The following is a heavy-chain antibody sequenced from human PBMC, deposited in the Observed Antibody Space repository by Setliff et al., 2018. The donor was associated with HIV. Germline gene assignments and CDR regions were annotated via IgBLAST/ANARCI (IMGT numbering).Heavy chain of an antibody. D-gene: IGHD4-17*01. V-gene: IGHV3-48*03. CDR1: GFTLSSHE. CDR2: ISNSGTTI. Sequence: PGGSLRLSCVASGFTLSSHEMSWVRQAPGKGLEWVSYISNSGTTIYYADSVKGRFTISRDNAKNSLYLQMNSLRAEDTAVYYCARSPYGDYGLDYWGQGTLVTVSS. J-gene: IGHJ4*02. CDR3: ARSPYGDYGLDY.